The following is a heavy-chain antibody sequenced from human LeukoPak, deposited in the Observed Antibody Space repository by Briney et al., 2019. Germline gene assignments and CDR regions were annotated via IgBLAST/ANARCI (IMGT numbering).Heavy chain of an antibody. D-gene: IGHD1-1*01. V-gene: IGHV3-7*01. Sequence: AGGSLRLSCAASGFTFSTYWMSWVRQAPVMGLEWVATIKEDGSEKYYVDSVKGRFTISRDNAKNSLYLQMNSLRAEDTAVYYCATQASRTVDCWGQGTLVTVSS. J-gene: IGHJ4*02. CDR3: ATQASRTVDC. CDR1: GFTFSTYW. CDR2: IKEDGSEK.